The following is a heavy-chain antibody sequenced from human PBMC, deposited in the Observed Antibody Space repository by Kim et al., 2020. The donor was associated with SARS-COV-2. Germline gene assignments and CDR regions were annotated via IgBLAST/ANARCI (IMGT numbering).Heavy chain of an antibody. D-gene: IGHD3-16*01. V-gene: IGHV3-23*01. CDR2: GST. J-gene: IGHJ4*02. CDR3: AKIEWGIDY. Sequence: GSTYYADSVKGRFTISRDNSKNTLYLQMNSLRAEDTAVYYCAKIEWGIDYWGQGTLVTVSS.